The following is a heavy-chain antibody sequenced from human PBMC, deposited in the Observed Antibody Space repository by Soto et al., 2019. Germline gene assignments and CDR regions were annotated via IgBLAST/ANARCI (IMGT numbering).Heavy chain of an antibody. CDR1: VCTFSNAW. CDR3: TTDWLHTVFQY. J-gene: IGHJ4*02. CDR2: IKSKTDGGTT. Sequence: VGSLRLSCASSVCTFSNAWMSCVRHSPGKGLEWVGRIKSKTDGGTTDYAAPVKGRFTISRDDSKNTLYLQMNSLKTEDTAVYYCTTDWLHTVFQYLGQGTLVSVSS. D-gene: IGHD4-17*01. V-gene: IGHV3-15*01.